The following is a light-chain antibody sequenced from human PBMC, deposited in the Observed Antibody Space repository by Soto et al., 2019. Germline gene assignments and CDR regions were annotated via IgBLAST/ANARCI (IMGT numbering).Light chain of an antibody. Sequence: EIVLTQSACTLSWSPGERATLSCRASQSVSSSYLAWYQQKPGQAPRLLIYGASSRATGIPDRFSGSGSGTDFTLTISRLEPEDFAVYYCQQYGSSPPWTFGQGTKVDIK. J-gene: IGKJ1*01. CDR1: QSVSSSY. CDR2: GAS. CDR3: QQYGSSPPWT. V-gene: IGKV3-20*01.